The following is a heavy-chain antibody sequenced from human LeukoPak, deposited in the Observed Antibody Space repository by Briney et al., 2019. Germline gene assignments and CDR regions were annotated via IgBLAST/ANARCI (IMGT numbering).Heavy chain of an antibody. CDR1: GFTFSNYA. J-gene: IGHJ4*01. Sequence: PGGSLRLSCAASGFTFSNYAMIWVRQAPGKGLEWVSAISGSAGTTYYADSVKGRFTISRVNSKNTLYLQMNSLRAEDTAVYYCAREGGHTYDYCDYWGHGTLVTVSS. CDR2: ISGSAGTT. CDR3: AREGGHTYDYCDY. V-gene: IGHV3-23*01. D-gene: IGHD5-18*01.